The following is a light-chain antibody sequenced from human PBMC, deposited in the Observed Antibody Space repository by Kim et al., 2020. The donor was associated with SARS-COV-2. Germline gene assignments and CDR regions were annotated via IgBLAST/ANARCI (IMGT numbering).Light chain of an antibody. CDR2: DAF. CDR1: QSVSGW. V-gene: IGKV1-5*01. J-gene: IGKJ1*01. Sequence: APGGDRVSISCRASQSVSGWLAWYQQKPGRAPKVLIYDAFSLESGVPARFSGSGSGTEFTLTISSLQPDDFATYYCQQYDNYPWTFGQGTKVDIK. CDR3: QQYDNYPWT.